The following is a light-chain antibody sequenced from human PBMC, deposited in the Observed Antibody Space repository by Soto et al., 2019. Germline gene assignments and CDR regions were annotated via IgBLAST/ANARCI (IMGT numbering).Light chain of an antibody. CDR3: QQYANSRFT. Sequence: EIVLTQSPGTLSLSPGERATLSCRASQSVSNSYLARYQQKPGQAPRLLIHGASTRATGIPDRFSGSGSGTDFTLTISRLEPEDFAVYYCQQYANSRFTFGPGTKVDIK. CDR2: GAS. V-gene: IGKV3-20*01. CDR1: QSVSNSY. J-gene: IGKJ3*01.